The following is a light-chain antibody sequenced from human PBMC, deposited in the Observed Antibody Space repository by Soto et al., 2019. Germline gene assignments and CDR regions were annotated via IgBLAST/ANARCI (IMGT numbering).Light chain of an antibody. CDR3: SSYTSSSTWV. CDR2: EVS. CDR1: KSDIGVYDY. Sequence: QSVLTQPPSASGSPGQSVTISCTGTKSDIGVYDYVSWYQQHPGKAPKLMIYEVSNRPSGVSNRFSGSKSGNTASLTISGLQAEDEADYYCSSYTSSSTWVFGGGTKVTVL. J-gene: IGLJ3*02. V-gene: IGLV2-14*01.